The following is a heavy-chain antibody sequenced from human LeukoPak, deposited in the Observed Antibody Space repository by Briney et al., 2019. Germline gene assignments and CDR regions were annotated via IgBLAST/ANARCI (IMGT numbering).Heavy chain of an antibody. V-gene: IGHV1-18*01. CDR1: GYTFTSYG. D-gene: IGHD6-6*01. J-gene: IGHJ4*02. Sequence: ASVKVSCKASGYTFTSYGISWVRQAPGQGLEWMGWISAYNGNTNYAQKLQGRVTMTTDTSTSTAYMELRSLRSDDTAVYYCAKLGAIAARPLSWVDYWGQGTLVTVSS. CDR2: ISAYNGNT. CDR3: AKLGAIAARPLSWVDY.